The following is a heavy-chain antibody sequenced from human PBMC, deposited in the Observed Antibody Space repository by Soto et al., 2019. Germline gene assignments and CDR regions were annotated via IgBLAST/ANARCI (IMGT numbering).Heavy chain of an antibody. CDR3: ARDSRFGELVPYYYYYYGMDV. J-gene: IGHJ6*02. V-gene: IGHV1-69*13. D-gene: IGHD3-10*01. CDR2: IIPIFGTA. CDR1: GGTFSIYA. Sequence: SVKVSCKASGGTFSIYAIIWVRQAPGQGLEWMGGIIPIFGTANYAQKFQGRVTITADESTSTAYMELSSLRSEDTAVYYCARDSRFGELVPYYYYYYGMDVWGQGTTVTVSS.